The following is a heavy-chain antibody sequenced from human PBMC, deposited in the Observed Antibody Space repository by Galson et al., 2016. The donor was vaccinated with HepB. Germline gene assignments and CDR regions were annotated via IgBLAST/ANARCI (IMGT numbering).Heavy chain of an antibody. V-gene: IGHV1-69*13. D-gene: IGHD2-15*01. CDR2: IIPIFGS. CDR3: ARGGGDCSDTTCYSLYGLDV. CDR1: GGTFRNFA. Sequence: SVKVSCKASGGTFRNFALNWVRQAPGQGLEWVGGIIPIFGSDYAQQFEGRVPFSADESTSTAYMELSRLRSEDTAVYYRARGGGDCSDTTCYSLYGLDVWGQGTTVTVSS. J-gene: IGHJ6*02.